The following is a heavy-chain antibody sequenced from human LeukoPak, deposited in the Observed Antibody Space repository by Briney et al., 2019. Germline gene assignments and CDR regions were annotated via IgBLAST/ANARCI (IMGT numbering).Heavy chain of an antibody. Sequence: GGSLRLSCAVSGLTLSNYGMSWVRQAPGKGREWVAGISGRGGGTNYGDSVKGRFTISRDNRKNTLYLQMNSLRAEDTAVYFCAKRGVVIRVILVGFHKEAYYFDSWGQGALVTVSS. D-gene: IGHD3-22*01. CDR2: ISGRGGGT. CDR3: AKRGVVIRVILVGFHKEAYYFDS. V-gene: IGHV3-23*01. J-gene: IGHJ4*02. CDR1: GLTLSNYG.